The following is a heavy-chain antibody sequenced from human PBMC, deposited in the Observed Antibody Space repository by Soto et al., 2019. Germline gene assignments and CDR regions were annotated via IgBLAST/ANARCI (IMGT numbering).Heavy chain of an antibody. Sequence: GASVKVSCKASGYTFTSYGISWVRQAPGQGLEWMGWISAYNGNTNYAQKFQGRVTMTTDTSTTTAYMELRSLRSEDTAVYYCASLIAAAGPPHSPRYYYGMDVWGQGTTVTVSS. V-gene: IGHV1-18*01. CDR3: ASLIAAAGPPHSPRYYYGMDV. CDR1: GYTFTSYG. D-gene: IGHD6-13*01. J-gene: IGHJ6*02. CDR2: ISAYNGNT.